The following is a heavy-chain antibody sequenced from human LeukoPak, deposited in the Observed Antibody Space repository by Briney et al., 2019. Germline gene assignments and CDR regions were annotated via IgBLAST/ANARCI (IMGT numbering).Heavy chain of an antibody. Sequence: KPGGSLRLSCAASGFTFSSYSMNWVRQAPGKGLEWVSSISSSSSYIYYADSVKGRFTISRDNAKNSLYLQMNSLRAEDTAVYYCARDLSGRGSCYYWGQGTLVTVSS. V-gene: IGHV3-21*01. CDR3: ARDLSGRGSCYY. CDR1: GFTFSSYS. CDR2: ISSSSSYI. J-gene: IGHJ4*02. D-gene: IGHD2-15*01.